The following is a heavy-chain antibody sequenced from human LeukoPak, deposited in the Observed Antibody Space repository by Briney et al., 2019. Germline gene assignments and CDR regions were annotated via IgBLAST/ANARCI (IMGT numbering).Heavy chain of an antibody. CDR3: AKRGVVIRVILVGFHKEAYYFES. V-gene: IGHV3-23*01. D-gene: IGHD3/OR15-3a*01. CDR2: ISDSGGST. CDR1: GITLSNYG. J-gene: IGHJ4*02. Sequence: GGSLRLSCAVSGITLSNYGMSWVRQAPGKGLEWVAGISDSGGSTKYADSVKGRFTISRDNPKNTLYLQMNSLRAEDTAVYFCAKRGVVIRVILVGFHKEAYYFESWGQGALVAVSS.